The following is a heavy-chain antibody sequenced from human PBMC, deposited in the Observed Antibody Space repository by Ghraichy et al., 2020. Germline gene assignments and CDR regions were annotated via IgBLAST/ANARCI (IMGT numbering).Heavy chain of an antibody. CDR1: GGSITSGSFS. J-gene: IGHJ3*02. V-gene: IGHV4-30-2*01. CDR2: IYQSGAT. Sequence: SETLSLTCAVSGGSITSGSFSWSWIRQPPGKGLVWIGYIYQSGATHYNPSLKSRVTISLDDSRNQFSLRLNSVTAADTAVYYCARAPYDDDGFYDDGFDIWGQGTMFTVSS. CDR3: ARAPYDDDGFYDDGFDI. D-gene: IGHD3-22*01.